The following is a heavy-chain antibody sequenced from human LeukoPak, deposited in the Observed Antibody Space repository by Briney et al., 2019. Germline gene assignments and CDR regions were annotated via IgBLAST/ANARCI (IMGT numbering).Heavy chain of an antibody. D-gene: IGHD6-19*01. CDR2: IYYSGST. Sequence: SETLSLTCTVSGGSISSSSYYWGWIRQPPGKGLEWIGSIYYSGSTYYNPSLKSRVTISVDTSKNQFSLKLSSVTAADTAVYYCARDHSSGWKGVDYWGQGTLVTVSS. CDR3: ARDHSSGWKGVDY. CDR1: GGSISSSSYY. V-gene: IGHV4-39*07. J-gene: IGHJ4*02.